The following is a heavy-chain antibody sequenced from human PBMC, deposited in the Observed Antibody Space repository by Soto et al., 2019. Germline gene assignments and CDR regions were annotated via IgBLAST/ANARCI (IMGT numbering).Heavy chain of an antibody. D-gene: IGHD3-10*01. V-gene: IGHV4-59*01. CDR1: GGSTSSYY. CDR2: IYYSGST. J-gene: IGHJ5*02. Sequence: QVQLQESGPGLVKPSETLSLTCTVSGGSTSSYYWSWIRQPPGKGLEWIGYIYYSGSTNYNPSLKSRVTISVDTSKNQFSLKLSSVTAADTAVYYCARDNDYYGSGSYFWFDPWGQGTLVTVSS. CDR3: ARDNDYYGSGSYFWFDP.